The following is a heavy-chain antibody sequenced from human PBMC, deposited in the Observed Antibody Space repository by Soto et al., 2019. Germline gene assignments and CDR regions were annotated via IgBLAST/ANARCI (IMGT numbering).Heavy chain of an antibody. D-gene: IGHD6-13*01. CDR3: ARDRTRDYSSKFWFDP. CDR2: ISYDGSNK. Sequence: PGGSLILSCAASGFTFSSYGVHGVRQAPGKGLEWVAVISYDGSNKHYADSVKGRFTISRDNSKSIAYLQMNSLKTEDTAVYYCARDRTRDYSSKFWFDPWGQGTLVTVSS. CDR1: GFTFSSYG. V-gene: IGHV3-30*03. J-gene: IGHJ5*02.